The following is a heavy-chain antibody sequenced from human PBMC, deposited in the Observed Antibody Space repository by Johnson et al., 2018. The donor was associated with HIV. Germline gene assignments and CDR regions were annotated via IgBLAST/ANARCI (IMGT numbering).Heavy chain of an antibody. D-gene: IGHD5-12*01. CDR1: GFTFDDYA. V-gene: IGHV3-43D*03. Sequence: VQLVESGGGLVKPGGSLRLSCAASGFTFDDYAMHWVRQAPGKGLEWVSLISWDGGSTYYADSVKGRFPISRDHSKNSLYLQMNSLRAEDTALYFCAKELARQSDAFGIWGQGTMVTVSS. CDR3: AKELARQSDAFGI. J-gene: IGHJ3*02. CDR2: ISWDGGST.